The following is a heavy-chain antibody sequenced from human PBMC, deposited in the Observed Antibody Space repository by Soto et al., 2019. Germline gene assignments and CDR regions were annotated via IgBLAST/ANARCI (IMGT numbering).Heavy chain of an antibody. CDR2: IYYTGIT. D-gene: IGHD3-3*01. CDR3: ARSLTISGVLIRYYFDL. V-gene: IGHV4-31*03. CDR1: GGSISSGGDY. Sequence: PSETLSLTCTVSGGSISSGGDYWSWIRQHPGKGLEWIGYIYYTGITYYNPSLKSRATISVDTSKNQLSLQLSSVSAADTAVYYCARSLTISGVLIRYYFDLWGQGTLVTVSS. J-gene: IGHJ4*02.